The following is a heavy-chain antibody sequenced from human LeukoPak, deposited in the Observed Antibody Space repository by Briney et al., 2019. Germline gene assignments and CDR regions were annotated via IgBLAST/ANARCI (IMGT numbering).Heavy chain of an antibody. CDR1: GYSISSDYY. CDR3: ARNRYYYGSRNYGVPTWFDP. V-gene: IGHV4-38-2*02. CDR2: LYHSGST. Sequence: SETLSLTCTVSGYSISSDYYWGWIRQPPGKGLEWIGSLYHSGSTYYINPSLKSRVTISVDTSKNQISLKLSSVTAADTAVYYCARNRYYYGSRNYGVPTWFDPWGQGTLVTVSS. J-gene: IGHJ5*02. D-gene: IGHD3-10*01.